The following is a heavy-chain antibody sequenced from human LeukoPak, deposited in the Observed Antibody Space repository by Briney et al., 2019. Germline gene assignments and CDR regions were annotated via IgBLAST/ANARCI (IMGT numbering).Heavy chain of an antibody. D-gene: IGHD3-22*01. V-gene: IGHV3-23*01. CDR1: GFTFSSYA. CDR2: ISGSGGST. J-gene: IGHJ6*02. Sequence: PGRSLRLSCAASGFTFSSYAMSWVRQAPGKGLEWVSAISGSGGSTYYADSVKGQFTISRDNSKNTLYLQMNSLRAEDTAVYYCAKSYYYYDSSGFYYYYGMDVWGQGTTVTVSS. CDR3: AKSYYYYDSSGFYYYYGMDV.